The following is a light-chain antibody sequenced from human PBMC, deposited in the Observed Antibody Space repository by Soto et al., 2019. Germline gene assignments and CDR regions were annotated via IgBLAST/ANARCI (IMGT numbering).Light chain of an antibody. V-gene: IGKV3-20*01. Sequence: EIVLTQSPGTLSLSPGERATLSCRASQTVSTRFLAWYQQKPGQSPRLLIYDASNRATGIPARFSGSGSGTDFTLTISRLEPEDFAVYYCQQYGSSGTFGQGTKVDIK. J-gene: IGKJ1*01. CDR2: DAS. CDR3: QQYGSSGT. CDR1: QTVSTRF.